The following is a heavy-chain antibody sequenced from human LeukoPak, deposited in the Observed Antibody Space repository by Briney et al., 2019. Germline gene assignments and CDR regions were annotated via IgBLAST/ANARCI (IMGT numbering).Heavy chain of an antibody. Sequence: GGSLRLSCAASGFTFSSYWMSCVRQAPGKGLEWVANIKQDGSEKYYVDSVKGRFTISRDNAKNSLYLQMNSLRAEDTAVYYCARGTNYGELEYFQHWGQGTLVTVSS. CDR2: IKQDGSEK. D-gene: IGHD4-17*01. CDR3: ARGTNYGELEYFQH. CDR1: GFTFSSYW. V-gene: IGHV3-7*04. J-gene: IGHJ1*01.